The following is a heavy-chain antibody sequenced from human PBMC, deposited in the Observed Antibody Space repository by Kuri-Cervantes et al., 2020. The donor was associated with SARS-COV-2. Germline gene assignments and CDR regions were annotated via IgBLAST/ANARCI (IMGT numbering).Heavy chain of an antibody. CDR3: TRAGEMATIGASAFDI. CDR1: AGTFSSYA. Sequence: SVKVSCKASAGTFSSYAISWVRQAPGRGLEWMGGIIPILGIADYAQKFQGRITITADKSTSTAYMQLSSLRSEDVAVYYCTRAGEMATIGASAFDIWGQGTMVTVSS. J-gene: IGHJ3*02. V-gene: IGHV1-69*10. D-gene: IGHD5-24*01. CDR2: IIPILGIA.